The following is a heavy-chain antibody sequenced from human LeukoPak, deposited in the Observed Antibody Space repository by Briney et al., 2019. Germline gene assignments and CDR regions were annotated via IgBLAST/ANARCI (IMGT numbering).Heavy chain of an antibody. CDR2: ISGSGGST. D-gene: IGHD6-6*01. CDR3: AKWEYSSSGFDP. V-gene: IGHV3-23*01. Sequence: PGGSLRLFCAASGFTFSSYAMSWVRQAPGKGLEWVSAISGSGGSTYYADSVKGRFTISRDNSKNTLYLQMNSLRAEDTAVYCCAKWEYSSSGFDPWGQGTLVTVSS. J-gene: IGHJ5*02. CDR1: GFTFSSYA.